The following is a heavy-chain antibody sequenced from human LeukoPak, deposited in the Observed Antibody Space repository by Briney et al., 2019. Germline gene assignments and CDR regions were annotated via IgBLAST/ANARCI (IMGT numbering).Heavy chain of an antibody. CDR2: IYPGDSDT. J-gene: IGHJ3*02. Sequence: GESLKISCKGFGYSFTTYWAAWVRQIPGQGLEWMGIIYPGDSDTRYSPSFQGQVTISADKSISTAYLQWSSLKASDTAMYYCARPPVATAVDAFDIWGQGTMVTVSS. V-gene: IGHV5-51*01. D-gene: IGHD5-12*01. CDR1: GYSFTTYW. CDR3: ARPPVATAVDAFDI.